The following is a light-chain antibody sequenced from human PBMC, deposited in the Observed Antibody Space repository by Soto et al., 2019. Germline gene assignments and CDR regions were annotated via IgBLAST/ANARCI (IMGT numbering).Light chain of an antibody. CDR1: SSDVGGYNY. Sequence: QSVLTQPASVSGSPGQSITISCTGTSSDVGGYNYVSWYQQHPGKAPKLMIYDVSNRPSGVSNRFSGSKSGNTASLTISGLQAEDEADYHCSSYTSSSTLYAFGTGTKVTVL. CDR2: DVS. CDR3: SSYTSSSTLYA. J-gene: IGLJ1*01. V-gene: IGLV2-14*01.